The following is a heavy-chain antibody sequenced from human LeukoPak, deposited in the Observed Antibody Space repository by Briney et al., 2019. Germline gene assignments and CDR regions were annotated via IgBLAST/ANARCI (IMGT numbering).Heavy chain of an antibody. Sequence: WASVKVSCKASGYTFTSYGISWVRQAPGQGLEWMGWISAYNGNTNYAQKLQGRVTMTTDTSTSTAYMELRSLRSDDTAVYYCARYRLGDYYDSSGYYPIDYWGQGTLVTVSS. CDR3: ARYRLGDYYDSSGYYPIDY. CDR2: ISAYNGNT. J-gene: IGHJ4*02. D-gene: IGHD3-22*01. CDR1: GYTFTSYG. V-gene: IGHV1-18*01.